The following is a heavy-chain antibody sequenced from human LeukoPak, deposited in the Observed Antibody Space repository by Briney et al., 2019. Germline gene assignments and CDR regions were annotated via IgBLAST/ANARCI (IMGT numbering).Heavy chain of an antibody. CDR2: DTSSTTST. Sequence: GGSLRPSCTASEFSISHYAMSWVRQAPGKGLEWVSADTSSTTSTYYASSVRGRFTISRDNSMNTLYLQMNSLRADDTAVYYCSKAPLGACAGAACYYLDVWGKGTTVIVSS. D-gene: IGHD2-21*02. V-gene: IGHV3-23*01. CDR1: EFSISHYA. CDR3: SKAPLGACAGAACYYLDV. J-gene: IGHJ6*03.